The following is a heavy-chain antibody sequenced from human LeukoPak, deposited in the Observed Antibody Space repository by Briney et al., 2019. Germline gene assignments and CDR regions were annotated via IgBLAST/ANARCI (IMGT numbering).Heavy chain of an antibody. CDR2: IYYSGST. V-gene: IGHV4-59*08. CDR3: ARHGCSSTSCPFQH. D-gene: IGHD2-2*01. J-gene: IGHJ1*01. CDR1: GGSISSYY. Sequence: SETLSLTCTVSGGSISSYYWSWIRQPPGKGLEWIEYIYYSGSTNYNPSLKSRVTISVDTSKNQFSLKLSSVTAADTAVYYCARHGCSSTSCPFQHWGQGTLVTVSS.